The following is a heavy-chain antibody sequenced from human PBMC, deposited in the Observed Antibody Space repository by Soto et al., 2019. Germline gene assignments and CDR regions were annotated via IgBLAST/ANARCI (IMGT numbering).Heavy chain of an antibody. CDR1: GFTFSGSA. D-gene: IGHD6-19*01. V-gene: IGHV3-73*01. Sequence: GGSLRLSCAASGFTFSGSAMHWVRQASGKGLEWVGRIRSKANSYATAYAASVKGRFTISRDDSKNTAYLQMNSLKTEDTAVYYCTSAYSSNAYYYYMDVWGKGTTVTVSS. J-gene: IGHJ6*03. CDR2: IRSKANSYAT. CDR3: TSAYSSNAYYYYMDV.